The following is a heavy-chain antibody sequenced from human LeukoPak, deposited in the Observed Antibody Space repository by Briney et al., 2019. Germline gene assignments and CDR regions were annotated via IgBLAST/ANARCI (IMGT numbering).Heavy chain of an antibody. D-gene: IGHD6-6*01. CDR1: GGSFSGYY. Sequence: PSETLSLTCAVYGGSFSGYYWSWIRQPPGKGLEWIGEINHSGSTNYNPSLKSRVTISVDTSKNQFSLKLSSVTAADTAVYYCARIRRGGSSGYYYYYYMDVWGKGTTVTVSS. CDR2: INHSGST. J-gene: IGHJ6*03. V-gene: IGHV4-34*01. CDR3: ARIRRGGSSGYYYYYYMDV.